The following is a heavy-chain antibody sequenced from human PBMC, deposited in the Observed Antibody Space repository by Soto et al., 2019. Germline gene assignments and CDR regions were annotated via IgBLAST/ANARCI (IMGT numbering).Heavy chain of an antibody. V-gene: IGHV5-51*01. Sequence: GESLKISCTGVGYSFTSYWIGWVRQMPGKGLEWMGIIYPGDSDTRYSPSFQGQVTISADKSITTAYLQWSSLKASDTAMYYCARGYRTTTSCDPWFGPWGQGTRVAVSS. CDR1: GYSFTSYW. CDR3: ARGYRTTTSCDPWFGP. D-gene: IGHD2-2*01. CDR2: IYPGDSDT. J-gene: IGHJ5*02.